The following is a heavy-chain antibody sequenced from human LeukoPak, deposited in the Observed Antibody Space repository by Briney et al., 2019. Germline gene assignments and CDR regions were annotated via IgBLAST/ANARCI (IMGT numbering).Heavy chain of an antibody. CDR3: ARGMSTISMYWFDP. J-gene: IGHJ5*02. CDR2: IIPIFGTA. D-gene: IGHD5-24*01. Sequence: ASVKVSCKASGGTFSSYAISWVRQAPGQGLEWMGGIIPIFGTANYAQKFQGRVTITADKSTSTAYMELSSLRSEDTAVYYCARGMSTISMYWFDPWGQGTLVTVSS. V-gene: IGHV1-69*06. CDR1: GGTFSSYA.